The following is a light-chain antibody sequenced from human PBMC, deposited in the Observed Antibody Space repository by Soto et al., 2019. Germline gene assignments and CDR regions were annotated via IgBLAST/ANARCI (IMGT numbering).Light chain of an antibody. J-gene: IGLJ2*01. CDR2: EVS. CDR1: SSDVGSYNR. CDR3: SSYTSSSTFA. Sequence: QSALTQPPSVSGSPGQSVTISCTGTSSDVGSYNRVSWYQQPPGTAPKLMIYEVSNRPSGVPARFSGSKSGNTASLTISGLQAEDEADYYCSSYTSSSTFAFGGGTKLTVL. V-gene: IGLV2-18*02.